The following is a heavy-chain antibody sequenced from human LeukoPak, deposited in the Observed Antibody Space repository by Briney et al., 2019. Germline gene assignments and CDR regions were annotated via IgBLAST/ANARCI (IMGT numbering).Heavy chain of an antibody. V-gene: IGHV3-74*03. Sequence: GGSLRLSCAASGFSFSDYYMHWVRQAPGKGLLWVSRINNDGRTTMYADSVKGRFTISRDNAENKLYLQMNSLRAEDTAVYYCARTRERGLYYFDYWGRGILVTVSS. D-gene: IGHD1-1*01. CDR3: ARTRERGLYYFDY. J-gene: IGHJ4*02. CDR2: INNDGRTT. CDR1: GFSFSDYY.